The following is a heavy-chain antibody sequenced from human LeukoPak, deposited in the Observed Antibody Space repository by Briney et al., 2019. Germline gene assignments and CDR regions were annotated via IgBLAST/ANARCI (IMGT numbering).Heavy chain of an antibody. J-gene: IGHJ5*02. CDR2: IYYSGST. CDR1: GGSISSYY. CDR3: ARDAGSSWYRNWFDP. Sequence: SETLSLTCTVSGGSISSYYWSWIRQPPGKGLEWIGYIYYSGSTNYNPSPKSRVTISVDTSKNQFSLKLSSVTAADTAVYYCARDAGSSWYRNWFDPWGQGTLVTVSS. V-gene: IGHV4-59*01. D-gene: IGHD6-13*01.